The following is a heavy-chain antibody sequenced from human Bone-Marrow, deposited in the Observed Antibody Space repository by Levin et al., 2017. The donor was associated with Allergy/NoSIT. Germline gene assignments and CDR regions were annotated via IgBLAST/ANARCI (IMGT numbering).Heavy chain of an antibody. CDR3: ARDPLSGGYGWFDP. CDR2: IYYSGST. Sequence: SETLSLTCTVSGGSISSGGYYWSWIRQHPEKGLEWIGYIYYSGSTYYNPSLKSRVTISVDSSKNQFSLNLISVTVADTAVYYCARDPLSGGYGWFDPWGQGMLVTVSS. CDR1: GGSISSGGYY. V-gene: IGHV4-31*03. J-gene: IGHJ5*02. D-gene: IGHD7-27*01.